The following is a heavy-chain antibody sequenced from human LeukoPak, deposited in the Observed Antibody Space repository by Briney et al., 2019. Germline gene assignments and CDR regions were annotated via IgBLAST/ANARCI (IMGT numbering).Heavy chain of an antibody. D-gene: IGHD3-16*01. CDR3: ARGGGLDV. Sequence: GGSLRLSCAASGFTFSSYWMNWARQAPGKGLEWVASINHNGNVNYYVDSVKGRFTISRDNAKNSLYLQMSNLRAEDTAVYFCARGGGLDVWGQGTTVTVSS. V-gene: IGHV3-7*03. CDR1: GFTFSSYW. CDR2: INHNGNVN. J-gene: IGHJ6*02.